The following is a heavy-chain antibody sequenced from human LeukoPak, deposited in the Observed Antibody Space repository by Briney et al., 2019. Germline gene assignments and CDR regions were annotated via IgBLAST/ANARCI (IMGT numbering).Heavy chain of an antibody. V-gene: IGHV3-7*01. CDR3: ARVFGYCSSSACYAASDL. CDR2: IKQDGSKK. D-gene: IGHD2-2*03. CDR1: GFTFSRHG. Sequence: GGSLRLSCAPSGFTFSRHGMHWVRQAPGKGLEWVANIKQDGSKKSYVDSVKGRFTISRDNAKNSLYLQMNSLRAEDTAIYYCARVFGYCSSSACYAASDLWGQGTTVTVSS. J-gene: IGHJ3*01.